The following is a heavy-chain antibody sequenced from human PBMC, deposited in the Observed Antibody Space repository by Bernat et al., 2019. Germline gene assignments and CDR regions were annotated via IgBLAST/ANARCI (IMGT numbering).Heavy chain of an antibody. Sequence: QLQLQESGPGLVKPSETLSLTCTVSGGSISSSSYYWGWIRQPPGKGLEWIGSIYYSGSTYYNPSLKSRVTISVDTSKNQFSLKLSSVTAADTAVYYCARHSVGYLGAFDIWGQGTMVTVSS. CDR3: ARHSVGYLGAFDI. J-gene: IGHJ3*02. D-gene: IGHD2-15*01. V-gene: IGHV4-39*01. CDR1: GGSISSSSYY. CDR2: IYYSGST.